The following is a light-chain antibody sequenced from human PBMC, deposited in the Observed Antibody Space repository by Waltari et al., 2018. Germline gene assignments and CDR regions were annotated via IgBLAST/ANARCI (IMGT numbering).Light chain of an antibody. Sequence: QSVLTQPPSVSGTPGQRVTIPCSGSPSNLGAGHDVNGYQHLPGTAPKLLIYGNNNRPSGVPDRFSGSKSGTSASLAITGLQADDEADYFCQSFDNMLSGGVVFGGGTKLAVL. CDR3: QSFDNMLSGGVV. CDR2: GNN. CDR1: PSNLGAGHD. J-gene: IGLJ2*01. V-gene: IGLV1-40*01.